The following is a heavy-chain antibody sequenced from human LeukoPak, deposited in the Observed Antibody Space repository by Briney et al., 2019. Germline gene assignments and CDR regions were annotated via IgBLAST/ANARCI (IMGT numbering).Heavy chain of an antibody. CDR1: GGTFSSYA. J-gene: IGHJ4*02. D-gene: IGHD3-22*01. Sequence: SVKVSCKASGGTFSSYAISWVRQAPGQGLEWMGGIIPIFGTANYAQKFQGRVTITADESTSTAYMELSSLRSEDTAVYYCARRGPPKYYYDSSGYSDFDYWGQGTLVTVSS. V-gene: IGHV1-69*13. CDR3: ARRGPPKYYYDSSGYSDFDY. CDR2: IIPIFGTA.